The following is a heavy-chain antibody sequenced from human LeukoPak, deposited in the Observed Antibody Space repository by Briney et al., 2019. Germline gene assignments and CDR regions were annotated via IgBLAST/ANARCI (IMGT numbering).Heavy chain of an antibody. J-gene: IGHJ4*02. Sequence: GGSLRLSCAASGFTFSSYGMHWVRQAPGKGLEWVAVISYDGSNKCYADSVKGRFTISRDNSKNTLYLQMNSLRAEDTAVYYCAKDRGVSSIAVAGTGDYWGQGTLVTVSS. D-gene: IGHD6-19*01. V-gene: IGHV3-30*18. CDR1: GFTFSSYG. CDR3: AKDRGVSSIAVAGTGDY. CDR2: ISYDGSNK.